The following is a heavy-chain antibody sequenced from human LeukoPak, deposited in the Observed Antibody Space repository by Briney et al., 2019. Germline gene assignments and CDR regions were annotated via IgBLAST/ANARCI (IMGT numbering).Heavy chain of an antibody. Sequence: TGGSLRLSCAASGFTFSSYWLRWVRQAPGKGLVWVSRINSDGSTTNYADSVKGRFTISRDNAKNTLYLQTNSLRAEDTAVYYCAREAVADSRGDYWGQGTLVTVSS. V-gene: IGHV3-74*01. CDR3: AREAVADSRGDY. D-gene: IGHD6-19*01. J-gene: IGHJ4*02. CDR1: GFTFSSYW. CDR2: INSDGSTT.